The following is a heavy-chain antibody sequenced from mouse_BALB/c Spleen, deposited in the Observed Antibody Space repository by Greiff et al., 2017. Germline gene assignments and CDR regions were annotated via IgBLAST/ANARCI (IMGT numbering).Heavy chain of an antibody. D-gene: IGHD1-1*02. Sequence: EVQLKESGAELVKPGASVKLSCTASGFNIKDTYMHWVKQRPEQGLEWIGRIDPANGNTKYDPKFQGKATITADTSSNTAYLQLSSLTSEDTAVYYCARSGSLYYYAMDYWGQGTSVTVSS. CDR3: ARSGSLYYYAMDY. V-gene: IGHV14-3*02. CDR1: GFNIKDTY. CDR2: IDPANGNT. J-gene: IGHJ4*01.